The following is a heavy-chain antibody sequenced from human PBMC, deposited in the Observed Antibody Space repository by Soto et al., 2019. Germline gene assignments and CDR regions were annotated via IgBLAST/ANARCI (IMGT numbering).Heavy chain of an antibody. CDR3: ATDLSGSSTLYFDY. CDR1: GYTFFTYD. CDR2: FDPEGGET. Sequence: ASVKVSCKASGYTFFTYDISWVRQAPGQGLEWMGGFDPEGGETIYAQKFQGRVTMTEDTSTDTAYMELSSLRSEDTAVYYCATDLSGSSTLYFDYWGQGTLVTVSS. V-gene: IGHV1-24*01. J-gene: IGHJ4*02. D-gene: IGHD1-26*01.